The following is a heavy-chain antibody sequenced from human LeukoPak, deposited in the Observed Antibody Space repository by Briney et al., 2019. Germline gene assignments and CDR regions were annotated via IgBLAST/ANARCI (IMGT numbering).Heavy chain of an antibody. V-gene: IGHV5-51*03. CDR1: GYSFTSYW. D-gene: IGHD6-13*01. Sequence: PGESLKISCKGSGYSFTSYWIGWVRQMPRKGLEWMGIIYPGDSDTRYSPSFQGQVTISADKSISTAYLQWSSLKASDTAMYYCARRGIAAAGTNWFDPWGQGTLVTVSS. J-gene: IGHJ5*02. CDR3: ARRGIAAAGTNWFDP. CDR2: IYPGDSDT.